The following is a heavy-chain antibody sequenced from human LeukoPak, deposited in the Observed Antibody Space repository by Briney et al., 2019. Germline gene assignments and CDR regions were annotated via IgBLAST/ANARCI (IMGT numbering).Heavy chain of an antibody. V-gene: IGHV4-59*01. D-gene: IGHD6-6*01. CDR3: ARRTDSGSWYFDL. J-gene: IGHJ2*01. CDR1: GGSLSNYY. Sequence: PSETLSLTCTVSGGSLSNYYWSWIRQPPGMGLEWIGNIYYSGSTNYNPSLKSRVTISVETSKNQFSLKLSSVTAADTAVYYCARRTDSGSWYFDLWGRGTLVTVSS. CDR2: IYYSGST.